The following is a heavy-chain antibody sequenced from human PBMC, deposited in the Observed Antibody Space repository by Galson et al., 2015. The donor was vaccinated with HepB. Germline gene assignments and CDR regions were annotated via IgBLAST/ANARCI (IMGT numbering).Heavy chain of an antibody. J-gene: IGHJ4*02. V-gene: IGHV3-23*01. CDR2: ISGSGGST. CDR1: GFTFSSYA. D-gene: IGHD1-26*01. Sequence: SLRLSCAASGFTFSSYAMSWVRQAPGKGLEWVSAISGSGGSTYYADSVKGRFTISRDNSKNTLYLQMNSLRAEDTAVYYCAKDTWVESGSFDYWGQGTLVTVSS. CDR3: AKDTWVESGSFDY.